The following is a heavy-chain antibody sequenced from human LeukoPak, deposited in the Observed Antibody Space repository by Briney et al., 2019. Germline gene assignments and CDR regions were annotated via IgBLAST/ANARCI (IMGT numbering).Heavy chain of an antibody. J-gene: IGHJ4*02. V-gene: IGHV3-48*03. CDR1: GFTFSSYE. CDR2: ISSSGSTI. CDR3: AKEVKVTSWPYYFDY. Sequence: GGSLRLSCAASGFTFSSYEMNWVRQAPGKGLEWVSYISSSGSTIYYADSVKGRFTISRDNAKNSLYLQMNSLRAEDTAVYYCAKEVKVTSWPYYFDYWGQGTLVTVSS. D-gene: IGHD2-21*02.